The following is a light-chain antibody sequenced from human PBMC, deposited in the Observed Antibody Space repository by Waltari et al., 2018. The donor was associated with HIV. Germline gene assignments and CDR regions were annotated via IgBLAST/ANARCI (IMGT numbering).Light chain of an antibody. V-gene: IGKV4-1*01. CDR2: WAS. CDR3: QQYYTVRPT. Sequence: DIVMTQSPDSLAVSLGERATFNCRSSRTVLSNSDNRNYLAWYQQKTGQSPNVLIYWASTRQSGVPDRFSASGSGTNFSLTISSLQAADVAVYYCQQYYTVRPTFGGWTKVEIK. J-gene: IGKJ4*01. CDR1: RTVLSNSDNRNY.